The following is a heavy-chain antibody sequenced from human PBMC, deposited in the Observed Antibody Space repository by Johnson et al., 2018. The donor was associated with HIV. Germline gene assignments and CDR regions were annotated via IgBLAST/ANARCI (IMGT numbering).Heavy chain of an antibody. Sequence: QVQLVESGGGVVQAGRSLRLSCAASGFTFNSYATHWVRQAPGKGLEWVAVIWYDGSNKYYADSVKGRFSISRDNSKNTLYLQMNSLRAEDTAVYYCARGDMFSRTWPEAFDMWGQGTMVTVSS. CDR2: IWYDGSNK. D-gene: IGHD3-10*02. CDR3: ARGDMFSRTWPEAFDM. CDR1: GFTFNSYA. J-gene: IGHJ3*02. V-gene: IGHV3-33*08.